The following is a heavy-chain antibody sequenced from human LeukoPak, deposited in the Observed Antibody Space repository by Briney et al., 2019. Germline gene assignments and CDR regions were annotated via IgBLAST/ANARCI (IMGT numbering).Heavy chain of an antibody. D-gene: IGHD3-10*01. V-gene: IGHV3-48*04. Sequence: GGSLRLSCAASGFTFSSYSMNWVRQAPGKGLEWVSYISSSGSAIYYADSVKGRFTISRDNSKNSLYLQMNSLRTEDTAVYYCARSKVTPAWGQGTLVTVSS. CDR1: GFTFSSYS. CDR2: ISSSGSAI. J-gene: IGHJ5*02. CDR3: ARSKVTPA.